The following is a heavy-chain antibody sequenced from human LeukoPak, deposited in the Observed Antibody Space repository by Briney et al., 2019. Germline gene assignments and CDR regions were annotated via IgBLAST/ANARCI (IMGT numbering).Heavy chain of an antibody. CDR2: IDPSDSYT. V-gene: IGHV5-10-1*01. Sequence: GQSLKISCKGSRFSFTSYWTSWARQMPGKGLDWMGRIDPSDSYTNYSPSFQGHVTISADKSISTAYLQWSSLKASDTAMYYCARQGSGSYYFDYWGQGTLVTVSS. CDR3: ARQGSGSYYFDY. J-gene: IGHJ4*02. D-gene: IGHD1-26*01. CDR1: RFSFTSYW.